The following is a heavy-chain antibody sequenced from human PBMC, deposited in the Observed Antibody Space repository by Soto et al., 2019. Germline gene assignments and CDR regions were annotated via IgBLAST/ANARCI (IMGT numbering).Heavy chain of an antibody. Sequence: ETLSLTCVVSGGSISSTNWWTWVRQAPGKGLEWVSTIDNSGASTRYADSVRGRFTISRDNSKNTLYLQMNSLRAEDTAVYYCSPDSRGGQFDCWGQGTLVTVSS. CDR2: IDNSGAST. CDR3: SPDSRGGQFDC. D-gene: IGHD6-25*01. V-gene: IGHV3-23*05. J-gene: IGHJ4*02. CDR1: GGSISSTN.